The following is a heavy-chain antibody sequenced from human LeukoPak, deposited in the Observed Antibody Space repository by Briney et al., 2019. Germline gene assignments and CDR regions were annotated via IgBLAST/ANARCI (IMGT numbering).Heavy chain of an antibody. D-gene: IGHD5-24*01. Sequence: SETLSLTCTVSGGSISSYYWSWIHQPPGKGLEWIGEINHSGSTNYNPSLKSRVTISVDTSKNQFSLKLSSVTAADTAVYYCAARRRWLFEGPKLDYWGQGTLVTVSS. CDR3: AARRRWLFEGPKLDY. J-gene: IGHJ4*02. CDR1: GGSISSYY. V-gene: IGHV4-34*01. CDR2: INHSGST.